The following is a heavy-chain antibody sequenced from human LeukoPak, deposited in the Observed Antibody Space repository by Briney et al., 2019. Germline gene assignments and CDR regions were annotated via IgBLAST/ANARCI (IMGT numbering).Heavy chain of an antibody. CDR3: ARDYGGNRVFDY. D-gene: IGHD4-23*01. CDR1: GFTFSSYG. CDR2: IRFDGSNE. Sequence: PGGSLRLSCAASGFTFSSYGMHWVRQAPGKGLEWVAFIRFDGSNEYYTDSVKGRFTISRDNAKNTLYLQMNSLRAEDTAVYYCARDYGGNRVFDYWGQGTLVTVSS. J-gene: IGHJ4*02. V-gene: IGHV3-30*02.